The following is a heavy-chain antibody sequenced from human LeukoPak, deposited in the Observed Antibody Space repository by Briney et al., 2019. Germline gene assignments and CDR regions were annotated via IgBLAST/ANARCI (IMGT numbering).Heavy chain of an antibody. J-gene: IGHJ4*02. CDR3: ARDPGYGSGSFFN. D-gene: IGHD3-10*01. V-gene: IGHV1-2*02. Sequence: ASVKVSCKTSGYTFTGHYMHWLRQAPELGLEWMGWVNPNSGATSYAQNFQGRVTMTSDSSITTVYMDLARLKSDDTAVYYCARDPGYGSGSFFNWGQGTLVSVSS. CDR2: VNPNSGAT. CDR1: GYTFTGHY.